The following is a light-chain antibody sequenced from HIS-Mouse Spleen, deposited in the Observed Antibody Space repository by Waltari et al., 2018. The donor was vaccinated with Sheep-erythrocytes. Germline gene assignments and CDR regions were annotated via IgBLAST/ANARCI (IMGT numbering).Light chain of an antibody. V-gene: IGLV3-1*01. CDR1: NLGDTS. J-gene: IGLJ2*01. CDR2: QDS. CDR3: QAWDSSTVV. Sequence: SYELTQPPSVSVSPGQTASITCSGDNLGDTSACWYQQQPGQSPVLVIYQDSQRCSGIPERFSGSNSGNTATLTISGTQAMDEADYYCQAWDSSTVVFGGGTKLTVL.